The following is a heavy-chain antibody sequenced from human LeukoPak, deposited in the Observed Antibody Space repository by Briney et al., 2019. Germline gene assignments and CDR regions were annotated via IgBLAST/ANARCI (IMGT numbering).Heavy chain of an antibody. CDR1: GFTVSSNY. D-gene: IGHD6-13*01. Sequence: GGSLRLSCAASGFTVSSNYMSWVRQAPGKGLEWVSVIYSGGSTYYADSVKGRFTISRDNSKNTLYLQMNSLRAEDTAVYYCAREEYSSSWYLRPRGGMDVWGQGTTVTVSS. V-gene: IGHV3-66*01. CDR2: IYSGGST. J-gene: IGHJ6*02. CDR3: AREEYSSSWYLRPRGGMDV.